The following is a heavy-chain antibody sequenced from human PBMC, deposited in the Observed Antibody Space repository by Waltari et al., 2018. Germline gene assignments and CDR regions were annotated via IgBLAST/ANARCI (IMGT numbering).Heavy chain of an antibody. CDR1: GVSLSTSGVG. CDR3: AHRRPSYSSSWYLDWFDP. J-gene: IGHJ5*02. V-gene: IGHV2-5*01. D-gene: IGHD6-13*01. CDR2: IYWNDDK. Sequence: QITLKESGPTLVKPTQTLTRTCTFSGVSLSTSGVGLGWIRQPPGRPLDWRALIYWNDDKRYSPSLKSRLTINKDTSKNLVVLTMTNMDPVDTATYYCAHRRPSYSSSWYLDWFDPWGQGTLVTVSS.